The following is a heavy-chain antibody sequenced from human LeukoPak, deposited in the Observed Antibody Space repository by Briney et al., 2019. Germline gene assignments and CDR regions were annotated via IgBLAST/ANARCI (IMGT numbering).Heavy chain of an antibody. D-gene: IGHD6-13*01. V-gene: IGHV3-53*01. CDR2: IYSGGST. J-gene: IGHJ6*02. CDR1: GFTVSSNY. CDR3: AKGIAAAGLDYYGMDV. Sequence: GGSLRLSCAASGFTVSSNYMSWVRQAPGKGLEWVSVIYSGGSTYYADSVKGRFTISRDNSKNTLYLQMNSLRAEDTAVYYCAKGIAAAGLDYYGMDVWGQGTTVTVPS.